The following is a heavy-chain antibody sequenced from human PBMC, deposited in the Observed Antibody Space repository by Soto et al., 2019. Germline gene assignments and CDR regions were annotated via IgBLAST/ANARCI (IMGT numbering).Heavy chain of an antibody. V-gene: IGHV1-2*02. D-gene: IGHD2-15*01. Sequence: GASVKVSCKASVYTFTGYYMHWVRQAPGQGLEWMGWINPNSGGTNYAQKFQGRVTMTRNTSISTAYMELSRLRSDDTAVYYCAREPQSTAATTYNGMDVWGQGTTVTVSS. J-gene: IGHJ6*02. CDR2: INPNSGGT. CDR3: AREPQSTAATTYNGMDV. CDR1: VYTFTGYY.